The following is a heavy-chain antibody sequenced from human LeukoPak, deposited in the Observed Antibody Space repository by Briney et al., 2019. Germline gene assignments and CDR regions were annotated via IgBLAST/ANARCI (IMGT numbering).Heavy chain of an antibody. V-gene: IGHV1-2*02. CDR1: GYTFTGYY. Sequence: ASVKVSCKASGYTFTGYYMHWVRQAPGQGLEWMGWINPNSGGTNYAQKFQGRVTMTRDTSISTAYMELSRLRSDDTAVYYCARGGLLVVVVAATNWFDPWGQGTLVTVSS. CDR2: INPNSGGT. D-gene: IGHD2-15*01. J-gene: IGHJ5*02. CDR3: ARGGLLVVVVAATNWFDP.